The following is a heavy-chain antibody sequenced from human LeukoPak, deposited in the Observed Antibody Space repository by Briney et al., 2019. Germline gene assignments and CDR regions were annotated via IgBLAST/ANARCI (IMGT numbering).Heavy chain of an antibody. CDR3: ARDFYGSGSYDENDY. V-gene: IGHV1-18*04. D-gene: IGHD3-10*01. CDR2: ISAYNGNT. Sequence: GASVKVSCKASGYTFTSYGISWVRQAPGQGLEWMGWISAYNGNTNYAQKLQGRVTMTTDTSTSTAYMELRSLRSDDTAVYYCARDFYGSGSYDENDYWGQGTQVTVSS. CDR1: GYTFTSYG. J-gene: IGHJ4*02.